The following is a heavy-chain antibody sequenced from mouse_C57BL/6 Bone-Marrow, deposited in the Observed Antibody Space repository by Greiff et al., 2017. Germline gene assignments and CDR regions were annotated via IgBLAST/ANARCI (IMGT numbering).Heavy chain of an antibody. CDR3: ARGEVYYYGSSPYAMDY. CDR1: GYAFSSYW. CDR2: IYPGDGDT. J-gene: IGHJ4*01. D-gene: IGHD1-1*01. Sequence: VKLMESGAELVKPGASVKISCKASGYAFSSYWMNWVKQRPGKGLEWIGQIYPGDGDTNYNGKFKGKATLTADKSSSTAYMQLSSLTSEDSAVDFCARGEVYYYGSSPYAMDYWGQGTSVTVSS. V-gene: IGHV1-80*01.